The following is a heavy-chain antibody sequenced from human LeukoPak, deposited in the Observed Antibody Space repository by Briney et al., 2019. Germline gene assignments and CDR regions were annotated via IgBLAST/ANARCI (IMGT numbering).Heavy chain of an antibody. J-gene: IGHJ4*02. Sequence: SVKVSCKASGGTFSSYAISWVRQAPGQGLEWMGGIIPIFGTANYAQKFQGRVTITADESTSTAYMELSGLRSEDTAVYYCAREGIVTTYSNCLDYWGQGTLVTVSS. CDR3: AREGIVTTYSNCLDY. CDR1: GGTFSSYA. V-gene: IGHV1-69*13. D-gene: IGHD4-11*01. CDR2: IIPIFGTA.